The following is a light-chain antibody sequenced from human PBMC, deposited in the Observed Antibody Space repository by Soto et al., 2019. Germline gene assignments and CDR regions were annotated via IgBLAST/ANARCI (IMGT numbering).Light chain of an antibody. Sequence: EIVMTQSPATLSVSPGASATLSCRASQSVSTNLAWYQQRPGQAPRLLIHSASTRATANPARLSGSGSVTEFTLTISSLQSEDFGLYYCQQYNNWPPYTFGQGTKLEIK. CDR3: QQYNNWPPYT. CDR2: SAS. V-gene: IGKV3-15*01. J-gene: IGKJ2*01. CDR1: QSVSTN.